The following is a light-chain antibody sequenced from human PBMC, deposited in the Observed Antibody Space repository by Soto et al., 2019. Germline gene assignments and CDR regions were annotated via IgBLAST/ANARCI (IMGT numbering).Light chain of an antibody. CDR2: DVS. V-gene: IGLV2-11*01. Sequence: QSALTQPRSVSGSPGQSVTISCTGTSSDVGGYNYVSWYQQHPGKAPKLMIYDVSKRPSGVPDRFSGSKSGNTASLTISGLQAEDEADYYCCSYAGSHTGFGGGTQLTV. CDR3: CSYAGSHTG. J-gene: IGLJ2*01. CDR1: SSDVGGYNY.